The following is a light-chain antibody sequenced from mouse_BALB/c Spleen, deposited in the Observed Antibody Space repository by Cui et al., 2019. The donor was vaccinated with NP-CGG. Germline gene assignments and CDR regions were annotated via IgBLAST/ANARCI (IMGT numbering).Light chain of an antibody. V-gene: IGLV1*01. CDR2: GTN. CDR1: TGAVTTSNY. CDR3: ALWYSNHWV. J-gene: IGLJ1*01. Sequence: QAVVTQASAPTTSPGETVTLSRRSSTGAVTTSNYANRVQEKPGHLFTGLIGGTNNRAPGVPAKFSGSLIGDKAALTITGAQTEDEAIYFCALWYSNHWVFGGGTKLTVL.